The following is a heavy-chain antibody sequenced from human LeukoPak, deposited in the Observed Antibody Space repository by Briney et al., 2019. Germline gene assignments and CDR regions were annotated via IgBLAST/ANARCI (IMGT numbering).Heavy chain of an antibody. Sequence: GRSLRLSCTASGFTFGDYAMSWVRQAPGKGLEWVSYISSSGSTIYYADSVKGRFTISRDNAKNSLYLQMNSLRAEDTAVYYCARAVIDYYDSSGYSRYFDYWGQGTLVTVSS. CDR3: ARAVIDYYDSSGYSRYFDY. J-gene: IGHJ4*02. D-gene: IGHD3-22*01. CDR1: GFTFGDYA. CDR2: ISSSGSTI. V-gene: IGHV3-48*03.